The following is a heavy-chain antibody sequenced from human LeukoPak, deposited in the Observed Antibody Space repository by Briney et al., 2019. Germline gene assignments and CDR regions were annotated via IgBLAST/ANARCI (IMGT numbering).Heavy chain of an antibody. J-gene: IGHJ3*02. V-gene: IGHV3-21*01. CDR2: ISSSSSYI. CDR1: GFTFSSYS. Sequence: KPGGSLRLSCAASGFTFSSYSMNWVRQAPGNGLEWVSSISSSSSYIYYADSVKGRFTISRDNAKNSLYLQMNSLRAEDTAVYYCARVRYFDWFPDAFDIWGQGTMVTVSS. CDR3: ARVRYFDWFPDAFDI. D-gene: IGHD3-9*01.